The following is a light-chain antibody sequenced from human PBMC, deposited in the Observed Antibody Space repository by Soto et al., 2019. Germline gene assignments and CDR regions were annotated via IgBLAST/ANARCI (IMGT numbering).Light chain of an antibody. V-gene: IGLV2-14*01. Sequence: QSALTQPASVSGSPGQSITISCTGTSSDVCCYNSVSWYQQHPGKAPKLMIYDVSHRPSGVSDRFSGSKSGNTAALTISGRQAEDEADYYCSSYTSSSLLVFGGGTKLTVL. CDR1: SSDVCCYNS. J-gene: IGLJ2*01. CDR2: DVS. CDR3: SSYTSSSLLV.